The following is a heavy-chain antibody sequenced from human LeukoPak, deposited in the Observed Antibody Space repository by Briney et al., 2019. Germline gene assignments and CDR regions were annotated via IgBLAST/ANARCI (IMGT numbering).Heavy chain of an antibody. D-gene: IGHD1-26*01. J-gene: IGHJ4*02. CDR3: ARRGGSGRAFDY. CDR2: IYYTGST. CDR1: GASISGGTYS. V-gene: IGHV4-39*01. Sequence: SETLSLTCSVSGASISGGTYSWGWIRQPPGKGLEWIGSIYYTGSTYDNPSLKSRVTISVDTSKNQFSLKLSSVSAADTAVYYCARRGGSGRAFDYWGQGTLVTVSS.